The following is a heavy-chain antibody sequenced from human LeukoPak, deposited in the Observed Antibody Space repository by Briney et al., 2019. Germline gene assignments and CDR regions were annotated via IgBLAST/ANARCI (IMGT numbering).Heavy chain of an antibody. Sequence: PGGSLRLSCAASGFTFSDYYMSWIRQVPGKGLEWVSYISSSSSYTNYADSVKGRFTISRDNAKNSLYLQMNSLRAEDTAVYYCATGDINSSSWYYVVPSRTDYFDYWGQGTLVTVSS. D-gene: IGHD6-13*01. CDR1: GFTFSDYY. V-gene: IGHV3-11*06. J-gene: IGHJ4*02. CDR3: ATGDINSSSWYYVVPSRTDYFDY. CDR2: ISSSSSYT.